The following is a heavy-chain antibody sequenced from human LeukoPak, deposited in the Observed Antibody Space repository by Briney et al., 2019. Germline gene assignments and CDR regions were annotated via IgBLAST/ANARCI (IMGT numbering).Heavy chain of an antibody. CDR2: ISGSGDST. V-gene: IGHV3-23*01. CDR3: AGEAHGSGSLDY. Sequence: GGSLRLSCAASGFTFSSYDMSWVRQAPGKGLEWVSLISGSGDSTYYADSVKGRFTISRDNAKNSLYLQMNSLRAEDTAVYYCAGEAHGSGSLDYWGQGALVTVSS. J-gene: IGHJ4*02. D-gene: IGHD3-10*01. CDR1: GFTFSSYD.